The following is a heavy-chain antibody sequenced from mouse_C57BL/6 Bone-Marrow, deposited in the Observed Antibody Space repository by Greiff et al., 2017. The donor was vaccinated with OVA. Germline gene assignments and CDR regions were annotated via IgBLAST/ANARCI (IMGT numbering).Heavy chain of an antibody. CDR3: ARRKITRYFDV. Sequence: EVQVVESGGDLVKPGGSLKLSCAASGFTFSSYGMSWVRQTPDKRLEWVATISSGGSYTYYPDSVKGRFTISRDNAKNTLYLQMSSLKSEDTAMYYCARRKITRYFDVWGTGTTVTVSS. CDR2: ISSGGSYT. CDR1: GFTFSSYG. V-gene: IGHV5-6*01. J-gene: IGHJ1*03. D-gene: IGHD2-4*01.